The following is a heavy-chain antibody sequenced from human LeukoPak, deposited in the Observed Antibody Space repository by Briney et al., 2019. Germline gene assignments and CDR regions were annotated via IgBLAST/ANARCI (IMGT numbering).Heavy chain of an antibody. J-gene: IGHJ6*03. CDR3: ARVSSLLYYYYYMDV. Sequence: ASVKVSCKASGYTFTSYDINWVRQATGQGLEWMGWMNPNSGNTGYAQKFQGRVTITRNTSISTAYMELSSLRSEDTAVYYCARVSSLLYYYYYMDVWGKGTTVTVSS. CDR1: GYTFTSYD. D-gene: IGHD1-26*01. V-gene: IGHV1-8*03. CDR2: MNPNSGNT.